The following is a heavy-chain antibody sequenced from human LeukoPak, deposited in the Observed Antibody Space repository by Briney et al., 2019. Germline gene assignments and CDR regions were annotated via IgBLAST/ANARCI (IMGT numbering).Heavy chain of an antibody. D-gene: IGHD3-10*01. V-gene: IGHV3-23*01. CDR1: GFTFSSYA. CDR2: ISANAAST. J-gene: IGHJ4*02. Sequence: GGSLRLSCAASGFTFSSYAMSWVRQAPGKGLEWVSAISANAASTYNADSVKGRFTISRDNSRNTVYLQMNSLRAEDTAVYYCAKVGGSGSYFPDYWGRGTLVTVSS. CDR3: AKVGGSGSYFPDY.